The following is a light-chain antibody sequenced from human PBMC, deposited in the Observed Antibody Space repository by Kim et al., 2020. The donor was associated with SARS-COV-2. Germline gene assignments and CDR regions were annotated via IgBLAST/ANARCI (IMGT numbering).Light chain of an antibody. CDR3: ATWDDSVSEWV. Sequence: QSVLTQPPSASGTPGQRVTISCSGSTSNIGRNAVNWYQQLPGTAPKLLIYTINQRPSGVPDRFSGSKSGISASLAISGLQSEDEADYYCATWDDSVSEWVFGGGTKVTVL. CDR1: TSNIGRNA. V-gene: IGLV1-44*01. CDR2: TIN. J-gene: IGLJ2*01.